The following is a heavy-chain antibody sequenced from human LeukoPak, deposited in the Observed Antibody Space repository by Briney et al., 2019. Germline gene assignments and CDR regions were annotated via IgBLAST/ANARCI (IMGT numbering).Heavy chain of an antibody. D-gene: IGHD6-6*01. Sequence: PGGSLRLSCAASGFTFSSYAMSWVRQAPGKGLEWVSSISGSGGTTYYPDSEKGRFTISRDNSKNTLYLHMNSLRVEDTGVYYCAKGKSSSTFPTGKSSSTFPTDCWGQGTLLTVSS. V-gene: IGHV3-23*01. CDR2: ISGSGGTT. CDR1: GFTFSSYA. J-gene: IGHJ4*02. CDR3: AKGKSSSTFPTGKSSSTFPTDC.